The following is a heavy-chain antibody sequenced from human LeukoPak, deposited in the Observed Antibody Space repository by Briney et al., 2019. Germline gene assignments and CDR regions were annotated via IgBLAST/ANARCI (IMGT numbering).Heavy chain of an antibody. J-gene: IGHJ4*02. CDR2: IYTSGST. CDR3: ARGDIVATKYTDY. Sequence: SETLSLTCTVSGGSISSGSYYWSWIRQPAGKGLEWIGRIYTSGSTNYNPSLKSRVTMSVDTSKNQFSLKLSSVTAADTAVYYCARGDIVATKYTDYWGQGTLVTVSS. V-gene: IGHV4-61*02. D-gene: IGHD5-12*01. CDR1: GGSISSGSYY.